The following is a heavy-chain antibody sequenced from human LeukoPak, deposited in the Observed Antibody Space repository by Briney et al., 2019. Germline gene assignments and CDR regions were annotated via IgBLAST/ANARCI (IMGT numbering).Heavy chain of an antibody. CDR1: GYTFPNYS. CDR3: ARALGSGTHYYYYYMDV. V-gene: IGHV1-18*01. J-gene: IGHJ6*03. D-gene: IGHD1-7*01. Sequence: ASVKVSCKASGYTFPNYSVSWVRQAPGQGLEWMGWISGYNGNTNFAKKLQGRVTMTTDTSTSTAYMELRSLRSDDTAVYYCARALGSGTHYYYYYMDVWGKGTTVTVSS. CDR2: ISGYNGNT.